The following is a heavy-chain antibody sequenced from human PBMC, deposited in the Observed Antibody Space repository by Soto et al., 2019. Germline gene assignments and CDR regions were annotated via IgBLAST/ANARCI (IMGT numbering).Heavy chain of an antibody. V-gene: IGHV3-48*02. D-gene: IGHD3-22*01. J-gene: IGHJ6*02. CDR3: ARDLGYYYDSPGMDV. CDR2: ISSSSSTI. Sequence: GSLRLSCAASGFTFSSYSMNWVRQAPGKGLEWVSYISSSSSTIYYADSVKGRFTISRDNAKNSLYLQMNSLRDEDTAVCYCARDLGYYYDSPGMDVWGQGTTVTVSS. CDR1: GFTFSSYS.